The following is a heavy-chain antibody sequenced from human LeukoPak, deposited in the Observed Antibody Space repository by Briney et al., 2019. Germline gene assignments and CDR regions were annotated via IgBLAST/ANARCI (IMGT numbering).Heavy chain of an antibody. Sequence: GGSLRLSCAASGFTFSSYAMSWVRQAPGKGLEWVSAISSSGGWTYYVDSVRGRFTISRDNTKNALYLQMNSLRAEDTAVYYCAALWFDPWGQGTLVTVSS. V-gene: IGHV3-23*01. CDR3: AALWFDP. CDR1: GFTFSSYA. CDR2: ISSSGGWT. J-gene: IGHJ5*02.